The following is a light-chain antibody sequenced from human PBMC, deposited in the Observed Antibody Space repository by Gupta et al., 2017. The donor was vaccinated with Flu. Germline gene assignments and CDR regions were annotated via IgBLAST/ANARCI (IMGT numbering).Light chain of an antibody. Sequence: SYELTQAPSVSVSPGKTASITCSGDKLGDKYVCWYQQKPGQSPVLVIYHDAKRPSGIPERFSGSNSRNTATLTISGTQAVDEADYYCQVWASSTPWVFGGGTKLTVL. CDR1: KLGDKY. V-gene: IGLV3-1*01. CDR2: HDA. CDR3: QVWASSTPWV. J-gene: IGLJ3*02.